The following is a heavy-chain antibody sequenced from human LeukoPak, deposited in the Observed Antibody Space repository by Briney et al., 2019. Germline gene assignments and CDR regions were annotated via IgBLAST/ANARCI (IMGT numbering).Heavy chain of an antibody. CDR2: IWYDGSNK. V-gene: IGHV3-33*06. CDR1: GFTFNNYA. CDR3: AKDTSSSYNWFDP. Sequence: GGSLRLSCAASGFTFNNYAMSWVRQAPGKGLEWVAVIWYDGSNKYYADSVKGRFTISRDNSKNTLYLQMNSLRAEDTAVYYCAKDTSSSYNWFDPWGQGTLVTVSS. D-gene: IGHD6-6*01. J-gene: IGHJ5*02.